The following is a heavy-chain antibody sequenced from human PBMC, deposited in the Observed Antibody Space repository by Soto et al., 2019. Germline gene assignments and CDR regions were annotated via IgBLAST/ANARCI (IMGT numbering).Heavy chain of an antibody. J-gene: IGHJ6*02. CDR1: GGSISSGGYY. CDR2: IYYSGST. CDR3: ARESRDYDFWSGYYYYGMDV. D-gene: IGHD3-3*01. Sequence: SETLSLTCTVSGGSISSGGYYWSWIRQHPGKGLEWIGYIYYSGSTYYNPSLKSRVTISVDTSKNQFSLKLSSVTAADTAVYYCARESRDYDFWSGYYYYGMDVWGQGTTVTVSS. V-gene: IGHV4-31*03.